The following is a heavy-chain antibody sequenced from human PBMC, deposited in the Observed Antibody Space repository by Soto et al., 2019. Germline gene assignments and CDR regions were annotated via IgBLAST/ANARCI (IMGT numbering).Heavy chain of an antibody. V-gene: IGHV3-74*01. CDR3: ARELRYYYGSGSYYNDY. Sequence: EVQLVESGGGLVQPGGSLRLSCAASGFTFSSYWMHWVRQAPGKGLVWVSRINSDGSSTSYADSVKGRFTISRDKAKNTLYLQMNSLRAEDTAVYYCARELRYYYGSGSYYNDYWGQGTLVTVSS. CDR2: INSDGSST. CDR1: GFTFSSYW. D-gene: IGHD3-10*01. J-gene: IGHJ4*02.